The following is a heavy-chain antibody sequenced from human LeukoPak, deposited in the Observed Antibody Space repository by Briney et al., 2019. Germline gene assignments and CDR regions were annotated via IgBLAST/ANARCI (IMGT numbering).Heavy chain of an antibody. CDR3: AADYDILTGYPT. Sequence: ASVKVSCKASGYTFTGYYMHWVRQAPGQGLEWMGWINPNSGGTNYAQKFQSRVTMTRDTSISTAYMELSRLRSDDTAVYYCAADYDILTGYPTWGQGTLVTVSS. J-gene: IGHJ5*02. D-gene: IGHD3-9*01. V-gene: IGHV1-2*02. CDR1: GYTFTGYY. CDR2: INPNSGGT.